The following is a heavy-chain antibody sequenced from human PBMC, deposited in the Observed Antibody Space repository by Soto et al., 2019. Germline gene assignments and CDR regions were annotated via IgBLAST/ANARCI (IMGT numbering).Heavy chain of an antibody. D-gene: IGHD1-1*01. CDR3: ARGRYGDY. Sequence: QVHLVQSGAEVKKPGASVKVSCKGSGYTFTSYGITWVRQAPGQGLEWMGWISAHNGNTDYAQTLQGRVTVTRDTSTSTAYMELRSLRADDTAVYYGARGRYGDYWGQGALVTVSS. J-gene: IGHJ4*02. CDR1: GYTFTSYG. V-gene: IGHV1-18*01. CDR2: ISAHNGNT.